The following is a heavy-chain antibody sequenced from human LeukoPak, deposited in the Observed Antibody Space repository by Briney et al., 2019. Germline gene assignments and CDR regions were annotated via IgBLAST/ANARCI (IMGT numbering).Heavy chain of an antibody. D-gene: IGHD5-18*01. CDR3: AKERIDTAMVPYYFDY. J-gene: IGHJ4*02. V-gene: IGHV3-23*01. CDR2: ISGSGGST. CDR1: GFTFSSYA. Sequence: GGSLRLSCAASGFTFSSYAMSWVRQAPGKGLEWVSAISGSGGSTYYADSVKGRFTISRDNSKNTLYLQMNSLRAEDTAVYYCAKERIDTAMVPYYFDYWGRGTLVTVSS.